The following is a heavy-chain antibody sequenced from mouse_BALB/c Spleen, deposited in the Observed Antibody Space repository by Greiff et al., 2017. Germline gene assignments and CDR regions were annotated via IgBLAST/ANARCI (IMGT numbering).Heavy chain of an antibody. D-gene: IGHD2-1*01. J-gene: IGHJ3*01. CDR1: GYTFTSYW. CDR2: IYPGDGDT. CDR3: ARSRGNYPWFAY. Sequence: VQLQESGAELARPGASVKLSCKASGYTFTSYWMQWVKQRPGQGLEWIGAIYPGDGDTRYTQKFKGKATLTADKSSSTAYMQLSSLASEDSAVYYCARSRGNYPWFAYWGQGTLVTVS. V-gene: IGHV1-87*01.